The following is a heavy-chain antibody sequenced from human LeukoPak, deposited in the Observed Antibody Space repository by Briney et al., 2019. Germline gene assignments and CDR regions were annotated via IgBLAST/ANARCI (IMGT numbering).Heavy chain of an antibody. J-gene: IGHJ4*02. D-gene: IGHD3-9*01. CDR2: INPNSGGT. V-gene: IGHV1-2*02. Sequence: ASVKVSCKASGYTFTGYYMHWVRQAPRQGLEWMGWINPNSGGTNYAQKFQGRVTMTRDTSISTAYMELSRLRSDDTAVYYCATTYYDILSGYYRTGGYWGQGTLVTVSS. CDR3: ATTYYDILSGYYRTGGY. CDR1: GYTFTGYY.